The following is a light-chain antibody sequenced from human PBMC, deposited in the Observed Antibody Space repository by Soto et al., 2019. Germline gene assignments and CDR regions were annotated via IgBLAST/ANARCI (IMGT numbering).Light chain of an antibody. CDR3: QQLNIYPIP. V-gene: IGKV1-5*01. CDR2: AAS. CDR1: QIISSW. Sequence: MQRIQFPTTLSXXVRDXVTIXXLASQIISSWLAWYQQKPGKAPKLLIYAASTWKSGVASRFSASGSGTEFTLTISSLQPEDFAPYYCQQLNIYPIPFGQGTRMDI. J-gene: IGKJ5*01.